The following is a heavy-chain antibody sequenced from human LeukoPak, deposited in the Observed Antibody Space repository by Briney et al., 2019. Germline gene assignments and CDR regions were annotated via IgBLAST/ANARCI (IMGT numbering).Heavy chain of an antibody. D-gene: IGHD2-2*01. Sequence: GGSLRLSCVVSGFTLSSDWMSWVRQAPGKGLEWVANIKKDGIEKYYVESVKGRFTISRDNAKNSLCLQMNSLRAEDTAVYYCARGRYSSRSGGYYFDIWGQGTLVAVSS. V-gene: IGHV3-7*01. J-gene: IGHJ4*02. CDR1: GFTLSSDW. CDR2: IKKDGIEK. CDR3: ARGRYSSRSGGYYFDI.